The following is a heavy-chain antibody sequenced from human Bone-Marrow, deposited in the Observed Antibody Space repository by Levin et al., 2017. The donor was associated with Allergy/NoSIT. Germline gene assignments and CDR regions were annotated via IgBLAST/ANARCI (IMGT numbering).Heavy chain of an antibody. CDR3: ARDLRIAAAGFDY. CDR2: ISYDGSNK. D-gene: IGHD6-13*01. V-gene: IGHV3-30-3*01. CDR1: GFTFSSYA. J-gene: IGHJ4*02. Sequence: LSLTCAASGFTFSSYAMHWVRQAPGKGLEWVAVISYDGSNKYYADSVKGRFTISRDNSKNTLYLQMNSLRAEDTAVYYCARDLRIAAAGFDYWGQGTLVTVSS.